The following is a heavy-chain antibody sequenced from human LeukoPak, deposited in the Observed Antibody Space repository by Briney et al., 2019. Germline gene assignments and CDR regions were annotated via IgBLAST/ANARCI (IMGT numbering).Heavy chain of an antibody. CDR1: GYTFTGYY. D-gene: IGHD3-22*01. CDR3: ARSSGYYCDSSGYSYAFDI. V-gene: IGHV1-2*02. CDR2: INPNSGGT. J-gene: IGHJ3*02. Sequence: ASVKVSCKASGYTFTGYYMHWVRQAPGQGLEWMGWINPNSGGTNYAQKFQGRVTMTRDTSISTAYMELSSLRSEDTAVYYCARSSGYYCDSSGYSYAFDIWGQGTMVTVSS.